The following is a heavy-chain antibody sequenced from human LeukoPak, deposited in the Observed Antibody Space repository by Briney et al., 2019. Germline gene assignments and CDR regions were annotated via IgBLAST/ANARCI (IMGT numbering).Heavy chain of an antibody. V-gene: IGHV3-21*01. Sequence: GGSLRLSCAASGFTFSSYSMNWVRQAPGKGLEWVSSISSSSSYIYYADSVKGRFTISRDNAKNSLYLQMNSLRAEDTAVYYCARAPRSLEIRLWFEVKWYYFDYWGQGTLVTVSS. CDR1: GFTFSSYS. CDR2: ISSSSSYI. CDR3: ARAPRSLEIRLWFEVKWYYFDY. D-gene: IGHD5-18*01. J-gene: IGHJ4*02.